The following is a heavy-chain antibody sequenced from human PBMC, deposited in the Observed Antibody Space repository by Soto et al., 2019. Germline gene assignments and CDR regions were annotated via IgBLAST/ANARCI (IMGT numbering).Heavy chain of an antibody. CDR3: AREDSYGWSGESLDV. CDR2: LDQSGGT. V-gene: IGHV4-34*01. Sequence: QVQLQQWGAGLLKASETLSLTCAVVGDSLRGQSWNWIRQSPGKGLEWIGELDQSGGTNYNPSLKSRAINSDDTSKNQFSLTVDSVTAADTAGYYCAREDSYGWSGESLDVWGQGTTVTVSS. J-gene: IGHJ6*02. CDR1: GDSLRGQS. D-gene: IGHD6-19*01.